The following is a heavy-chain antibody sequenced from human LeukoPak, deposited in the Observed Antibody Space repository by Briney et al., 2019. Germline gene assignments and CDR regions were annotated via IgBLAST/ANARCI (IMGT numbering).Heavy chain of an antibody. CDR3: AIDPVDVTPSCVS. V-gene: IGHV4-39*02. J-gene: IGHJ5*02. D-gene: IGHD4-23*01. CDR2: IYYSGST. CDR1: GGSISSSSYY. Sequence: SETLSLTCTVSGGSISSSSYYWGWIRQPPGKGLEWIGSIYYSGSTYYNPSLKSRVTISVDTSKNQFSLKLSSVTAADTAVYYCAIDPVDVTPSCVSWGQGTLVTVSS.